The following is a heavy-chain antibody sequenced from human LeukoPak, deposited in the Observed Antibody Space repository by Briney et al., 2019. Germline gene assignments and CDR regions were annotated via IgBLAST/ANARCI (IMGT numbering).Heavy chain of an antibody. D-gene: IGHD1-20*01. CDR1: GFTFSSYS. CDR2: ISSSSSYI. V-gene: IGHV3-21*01. J-gene: IGHJ6*02. Sequence: GGSLRLSCAASGFTFSSYSMNWVRQAPGKGLEWVSSISSSSSYIYYADSVKGRFTISRDNAKNSLYLQMNSLRAEDTAVYYCARDNSDLGDYYYYGMDVWGQGTTVTVSS. CDR3: ARDNSDLGDYYYYGMDV.